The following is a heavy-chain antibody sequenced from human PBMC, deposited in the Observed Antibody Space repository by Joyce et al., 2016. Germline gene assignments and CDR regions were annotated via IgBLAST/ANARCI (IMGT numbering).Heavy chain of an antibody. Sequence: QVQLVESGGGLVQPGRSLRLSCAGSTFSFSYFAMHWVRQAPGKGLEWVAFISPDRDIQHYADSVKGRFTISRVNSLNTLFLQMNRLRAEDTARYYCVRIPGSSYYQPFDYWGQGTQVTVSS. CDR3: VRIPGSSYYQPFDY. V-gene: IGHV3-30-3*01. CDR2: ISPDRDIQ. J-gene: IGHJ4*02. D-gene: IGHD3-22*01. CDR1: TFSFSYFA.